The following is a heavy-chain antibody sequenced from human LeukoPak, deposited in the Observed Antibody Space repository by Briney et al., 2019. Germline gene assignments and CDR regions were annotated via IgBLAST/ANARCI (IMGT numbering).Heavy chain of an antibody. CDR1: GFIFSNYW. J-gene: IGHJ4*02. D-gene: IGHD3-3*01. CDR3: VRDGGVSANDLLDY. Sequence: GSLRLSCPASGFIFSNYWMTWVRQAPGKGLEWVAQINKDGSKEYYIDSVKARFSNSRDNARNPFSLQMTTLRAEDTIVYYGVRDGGVSANDLLDYGGRGTLVTASS. V-gene: IGHV3-7*01. CDR2: INKDGSKE.